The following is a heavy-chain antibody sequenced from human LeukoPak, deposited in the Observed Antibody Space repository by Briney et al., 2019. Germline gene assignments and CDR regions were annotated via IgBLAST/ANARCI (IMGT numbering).Heavy chain of an antibody. D-gene: IGHD1-26*01. CDR1: GGSISSSSYY. Sequence: NPSETLSLTCTVSGGSISSSSYYWGWIRQPPGKGLEWIGSIYYSGSTYYNPSLKSRVTISVDTSKNQFSLKLSSVTPEDTAVYYCARATESGIVGATGTKYYYYMDVWGKGTTVTISS. J-gene: IGHJ6*03. CDR2: IYYSGST. V-gene: IGHV4-39*07. CDR3: ARATESGIVGATGTKYYYYMDV.